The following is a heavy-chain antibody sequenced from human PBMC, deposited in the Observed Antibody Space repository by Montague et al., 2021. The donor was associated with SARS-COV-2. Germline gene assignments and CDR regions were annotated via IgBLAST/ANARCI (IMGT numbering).Heavy chain of an antibody. CDR3: ARVHFVSSGWYPDAFDI. CDR1: GGSINSGGYY. Sequence: TLSLTCTVSGGSINSGGYYWSWIRQHPGKGLEWIGYIYYSGSTXYNPSLKSRLTISVDTSKNQFSLKLSSVTAADTAVYYCARVHFVSSGWYPDAFDIWGQGTTVTVSS. J-gene: IGHJ3*02. V-gene: IGHV4-31*03. D-gene: IGHD6-19*01. CDR2: IYYSGST.